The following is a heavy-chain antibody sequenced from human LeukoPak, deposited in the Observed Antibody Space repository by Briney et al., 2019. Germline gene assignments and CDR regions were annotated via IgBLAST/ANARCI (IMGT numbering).Heavy chain of an antibody. CDR1: GYTFTNYG. CDR3: AKDGYNSNAPHY. D-gene: IGHD5-24*01. Sequence: GASVKVSCKASGYTFTNYGINWVRQAPGQGLEWMGWISGNNGNTNYAPNVQGRVTMTTDTSTSTAYMELRSLRSDDTAVYYCAKDGYNSNAPHYWGQGTLVTVSS. J-gene: IGHJ4*02. V-gene: IGHV1-18*01. CDR2: ISGNNGNT.